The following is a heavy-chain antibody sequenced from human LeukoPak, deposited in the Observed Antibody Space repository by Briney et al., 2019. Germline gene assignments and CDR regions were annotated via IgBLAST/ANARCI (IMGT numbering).Heavy chain of an antibody. CDR3: VTRPAADIGPLDF. J-gene: IGHJ4*02. CDR2: ITASGHNT. V-gene: IGHV3-23*01. CDR1: GFSFSSYA. D-gene: IGHD2-2*01. Sequence: GGSLRLSCAASGFSFSSYAMSWVRQAPGKGLEWVSSITASGHNTYYVDSVKGRFTISRDNSKNTLYLQMDSLRADETAVYYCVTRPAADIGPLDFWGQGTLVTVSS.